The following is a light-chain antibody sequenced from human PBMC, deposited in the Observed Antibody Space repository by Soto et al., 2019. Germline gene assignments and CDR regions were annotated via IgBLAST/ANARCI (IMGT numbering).Light chain of an antibody. CDR1: SSDVGAYNY. CDR3: SSYTSGSNPWV. Sequence: HSVRNQPASVSGSPRHSITTSCTETSSDVGAYNYVSWYQQHPGKAPKLMICDVSDRPSGVSTRFSGSKSGNTASLTISGLQAEDEADYYCSSYTSGSNPWVFGTGNKVTVL. J-gene: IGLJ1*01. CDR2: DVS. V-gene: IGLV2-14*01.